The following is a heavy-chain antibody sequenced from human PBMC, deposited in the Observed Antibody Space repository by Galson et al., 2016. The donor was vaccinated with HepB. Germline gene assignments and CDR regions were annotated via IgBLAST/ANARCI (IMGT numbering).Heavy chain of an antibody. Sequence: PLSLTCTVSGGSISSGDYYWSWIRQPPGQGLEWIGYIYYSGSTYYNPSLKSRVTISVDTSKNQFSLKLSSVTAADTAVYYWARGPDYDYVWGVVDYWGQGTLVTVSS. V-gene: IGHV4-30-4*01. CDR3: ARGPDYDYVWGVVDY. CDR2: IYYSGST. CDR1: GGSISSGDYY. J-gene: IGHJ4*02. D-gene: IGHD3-16*01.